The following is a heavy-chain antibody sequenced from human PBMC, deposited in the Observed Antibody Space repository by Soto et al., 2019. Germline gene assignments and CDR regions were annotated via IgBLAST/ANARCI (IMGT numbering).Heavy chain of an antibody. CDR2: ISATGGST. CDR1: GFPFNNYS. Sequence: GGSLRLSFAASGFPFNNYSMNWVRQAPGKGLEWVATISATGGSTYYADSVKGRFTISRDNSKNTLYLQMNGLRVEDTAVYYCAKDRLAGNFDYWGQGTQVTVSS. V-gene: IGHV3-23*01. CDR3: AKDRLAGNFDY. J-gene: IGHJ4*02.